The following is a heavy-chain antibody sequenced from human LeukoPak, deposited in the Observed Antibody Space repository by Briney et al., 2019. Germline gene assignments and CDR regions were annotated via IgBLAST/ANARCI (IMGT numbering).Heavy chain of an antibody. CDR2: IFPSSGNT. CDR3: AREREGSSFDY. D-gene: IGHD2-15*01. J-gene: IGHJ4*02. CDR1: GYTFTDYY. Sequence: ASVKVSCKASGYTFTDYYMEWVRQAPGQGLEWMGVIFPSSGNTNYAQRFRARVTVTTDTSMSTVYMELSSLISDDTAVYYCAREREGSSFDYWGQGTLVTVST. V-gene: IGHV1-46*01.